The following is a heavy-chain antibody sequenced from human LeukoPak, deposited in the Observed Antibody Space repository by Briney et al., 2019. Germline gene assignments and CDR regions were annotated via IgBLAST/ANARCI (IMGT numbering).Heavy chain of an antibody. CDR2: IYPGDSDT. D-gene: IGHD2-2*01. V-gene: IGHV5-51*01. Sequence: GESLKISCKGSGYSFTTYWIGWVRQMPGKGLEWMAIIYPGDSDTRYNPSFQGQVTISADTSISTAYLQWTSLKASDTAMYYCARHLLQYCTSTSCYGEGDYWGQGTLVTVSS. CDR1: GYSFTTYW. CDR3: ARHLLQYCTSTSCYGEGDY. J-gene: IGHJ4*02.